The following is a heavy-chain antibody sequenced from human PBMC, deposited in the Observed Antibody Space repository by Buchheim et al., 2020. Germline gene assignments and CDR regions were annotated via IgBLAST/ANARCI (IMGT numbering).Heavy chain of an antibody. CDR3: ARGDPNYYDSSGRGG. D-gene: IGHD3-22*01. V-gene: IGHV3-48*01. CDR1: GFTFSSYS. CDR2: ISSSSSTI. Sequence: EVQLVESGGGLVQPGGSLRLSCAASGFTFSSYSMNWVRQAPGKGLEWVSYISSSSSTIYYADSVKGRFTISRDNAKKSLYLQMNSLRAEDTAVYYCARGDPNYYDSSGRGGWGQGTL. J-gene: IGHJ4*02.